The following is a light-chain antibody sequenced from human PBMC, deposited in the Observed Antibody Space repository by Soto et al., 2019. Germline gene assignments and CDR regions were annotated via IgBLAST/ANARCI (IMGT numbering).Light chain of an antibody. Sequence: QSALTRPASVSGSPGQSITISCTGTSSDVGDYNYVSWYQQHPGKAPKLMIYEVSNRPSGVSNRFSGSKSGNTVSLTISVVQAEHEADNYSSSYTSSSTQVFGRGTKLTVL. J-gene: IGLJ2*01. CDR2: EVS. CDR3: SSYTSSSTQV. V-gene: IGLV2-14*01. CDR1: SSDVGDYNY.